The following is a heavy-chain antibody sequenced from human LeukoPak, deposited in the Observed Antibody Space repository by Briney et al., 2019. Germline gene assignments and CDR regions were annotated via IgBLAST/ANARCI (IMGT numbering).Heavy chain of an antibody. V-gene: IGHV1-18*01. CDR3: ATVRPRSYYDSSGYYSHFDY. D-gene: IGHD3-22*01. CDR2: ISAYSGDT. CDR1: GYTFTSYG. J-gene: IGHJ4*02. Sequence: ASVKVSCKASGYTFTSYGVSWVRQAPGQGLEWMGWISAYSGDTNYAQKLQGRVTMTTDTSTSTAYMELSSLRSEDTAVYYCATVRPRSYYDSSGYYSHFDYWGQGTLVTVSS.